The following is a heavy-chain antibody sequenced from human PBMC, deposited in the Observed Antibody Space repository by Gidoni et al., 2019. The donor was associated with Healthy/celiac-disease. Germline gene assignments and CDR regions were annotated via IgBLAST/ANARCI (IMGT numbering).Heavy chain of an antibody. J-gene: IGHJ4*02. CDR2: ISSSSSYI. CDR1: GFTFSSYS. V-gene: IGHV3-21*01. CDR3: ARDSEADLPNDY. D-gene: IGHD3-10*01. Sequence: EVQLVESGGGLVKPGGSLRLSGAASGFTFSSYSMNWVRQAPGKGLEWVSSISSSSSYIYYADSVKGRFTISRDNAKNSLYLQMNSLRAEDTAVYYCARDSEADLPNDYWGQGTLVTVSS.